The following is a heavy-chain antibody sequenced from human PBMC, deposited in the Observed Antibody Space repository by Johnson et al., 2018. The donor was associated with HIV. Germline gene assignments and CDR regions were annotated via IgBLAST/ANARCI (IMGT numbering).Heavy chain of an antibody. V-gene: IGHV3-7*01. CDR3: ARERGYSSVLWKLSEDAFDI. Sequence: MQLVESGGGLVQPGGSLRLSCVVSGFTFNSYWMSWVRQAPGKGLEWVANIKQDGTEKYYVDSMQGRFTISRDNAKNSLYLQINSLRAEDTAVYYCARERGYSSVLWKLSEDAFDIWGQGTMVTVSS. CDR2: IKQDGTEK. J-gene: IGHJ3*02. CDR1: GFTFNSYW. D-gene: IGHD6-19*01.